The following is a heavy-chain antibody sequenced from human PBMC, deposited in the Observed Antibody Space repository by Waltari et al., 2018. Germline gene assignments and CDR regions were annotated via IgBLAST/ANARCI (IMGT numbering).Heavy chain of an antibody. Sequence: HLVESGGGLVKPGGSLRLSCVASGFTFSNTWMTWVRQAPGKGLEGVGRIKAKSEGGTPDYAALVKGRFTISRADSKNTLYLEMNSLKTDDTAVYYCSTDPWMYQWYNSDYWGQGTLVTVSS. CDR2: IKAKSEGGTP. D-gene: IGHD2-8*01. CDR3: STDPWMYQWYNSDY. J-gene: IGHJ4*02. V-gene: IGHV3-15*01. CDR1: GFTFSNTW.